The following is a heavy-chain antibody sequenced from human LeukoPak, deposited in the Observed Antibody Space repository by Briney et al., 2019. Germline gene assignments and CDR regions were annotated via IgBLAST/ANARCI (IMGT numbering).Heavy chain of an antibody. CDR2: ISWNSGSI. D-gene: IGHD6-6*01. Sequence: GGSLRLSCAASGFTFDDYAMHWVRQAPGKGLEWVSGISWNSGSIGYADSVKGRFTISRDNAKNSLYLQMNSLRAEDTAVYYCARARPSWFDPCGQGTLVTVSS. J-gene: IGHJ5*02. CDR1: GFTFDDYA. CDR3: ARARPSWFDP. V-gene: IGHV3-9*01.